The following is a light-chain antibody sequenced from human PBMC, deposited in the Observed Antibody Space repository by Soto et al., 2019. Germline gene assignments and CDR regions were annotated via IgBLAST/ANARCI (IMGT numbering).Light chain of an antibody. Sequence: QSALTQPRSVSGSPGQSVTISCTGTSSDVGGYNYVSWYQQHPGKAPKLVIYDVSKRPSGVPDRFSGSKSANTASLTISGLPAEDEAYYCCCSYAGHSLLVFGGGTKLTVL. J-gene: IGLJ3*02. V-gene: IGLV2-11*01. CDR3: CSYAGHSLLV. CDR2: DVS. CDR1: SSDVGGYNY.